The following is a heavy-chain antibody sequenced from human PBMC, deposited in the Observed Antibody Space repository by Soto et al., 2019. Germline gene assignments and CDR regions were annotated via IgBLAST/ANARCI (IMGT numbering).Heavy chain of an antibody. J-gene: IGHJ4*02. Sequence: GGSLRLSCAASGFTFSSYGMHWVRQAPGKGLEWVTGILYDGSDKDYADSVKGRFTISRENSKNTLYLQMNSLRTEDSAVYYCAKAGGGFGDFVHHWGQGTPVTVSS. D-gene: IGHD3-10*01. CDR1: GFTFSSYG. CDR3: AKAGGGFGDFVHH. V-gene: IGHV3-30*18. CDR2: ILYDGSDK.